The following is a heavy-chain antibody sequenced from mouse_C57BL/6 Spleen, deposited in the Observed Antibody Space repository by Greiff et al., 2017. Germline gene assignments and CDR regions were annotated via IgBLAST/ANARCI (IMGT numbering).Heavy chain of an antibody. Sequence: QVQLKQPGAQLVKPGASVKMSCKASGYTFTSYWITWVKQRPGQGLEWIGDIYPGSGSTDYNEKFKTKATLTVDTSSSTAYMQLSSLTSEDSAVYYCARPTLMTTEAWFAYWGQGTLVTVSA. D-gene: IGHD2-4*01. J-gene: IGHJ3*01. CDR1: GYTFTSYW. CDR2: IYPGSGST. CDR3: ARPTLMTTEAWFAY. V-gene: IGHV1-55*01.